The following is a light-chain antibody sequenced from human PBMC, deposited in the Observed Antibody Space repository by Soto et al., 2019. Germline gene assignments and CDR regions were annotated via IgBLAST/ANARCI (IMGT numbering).Light chain of an antibody. CDR1: QSLLHSDGNTY. V-gene: IGKV2-24*01. J-gene: IGKJ2*01. CDR3: MQATHYPPYT. Sequence: DIVLTQTPLSSPVTLGQPASISCKSSQSLLHSDGNTYLSWLHQRPGQPPRLLIYTTSNRFSGVPDTFSGSGAGTDFTLTISRVEAEDVGVYYCMQATHYPPYTFGQGTKLEIK. CDR2: TTS.